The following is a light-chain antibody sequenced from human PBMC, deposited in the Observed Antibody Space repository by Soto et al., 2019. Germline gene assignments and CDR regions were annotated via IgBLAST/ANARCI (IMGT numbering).Light chain of an antibody. CDR2: EVS. V-gene: IGLV2-14*01. CDR3: SSFVGGNTYV. Sequence: QSVLTQPASVSGSPGQSITISCTGTSSDVGAYNYVSWYQQHPGKVPKLMIYEVSSRPSAVSNRFSGSKSGNTASLTISGLQAEDEADYYCSSFVGGNTYVFGTGTKVTVL. J-gene: IGLJ1*01. CDR1: SSDVGAYNY.